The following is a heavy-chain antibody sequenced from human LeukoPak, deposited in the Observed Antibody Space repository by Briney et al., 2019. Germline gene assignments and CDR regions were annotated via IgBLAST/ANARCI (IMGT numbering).Heavy chain of an antibody. CDR2: INHSGST. J-gene: IGHJ5*02. CDR3: ARESPGP. Sequence: PSETLSLTCAVYGGPFSGYYWSWIRQPPGKGLEWIGEINHSGSTNYNPSLKSRVTISVDTSKNQFSLKLSSVTAADTAVYYCARESPGPWGQGTLVTVSS. CDR1: GGPFSGYY. V-gene: IGHV4-34*01.